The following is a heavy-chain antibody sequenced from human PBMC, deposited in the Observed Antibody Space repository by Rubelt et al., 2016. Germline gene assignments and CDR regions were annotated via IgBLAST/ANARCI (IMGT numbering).Heavy chain of an antibody. V-gene: IGHV4-31*03. D-gene: IGHD3-3*01. CDR2: IYYTGST. Sequence: QVRLQESGPGLVKPSQTLSLTCTVSGASISSGGYYWAWIRQHPGKGLEWIGYIYYTGSTYYNPSLESRFSISVDTSKNQVALKLTAVTAADTAVYYCAREASGITVFGETAGWFDPWGRGTQVTVSS. J-gene: IGHJ5*02. CDR3: AREASGITVFGETAGWFDP. CDR1: GASISSGGYY.